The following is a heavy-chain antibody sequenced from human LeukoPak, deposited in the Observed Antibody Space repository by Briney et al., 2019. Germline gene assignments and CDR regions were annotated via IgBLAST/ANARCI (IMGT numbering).Heavy chain of an antibody. Sequence: SETLSLTCTVSGVSISTFYWSWIRQPPGKGLEWIGYIYYSGSTNYNPSLKSRHTISVDTSKNQFSLKLSSVTAADTAVYYCARDRDIGTYYYYYGMDVWGQGTTVTVSS. CDR2: IYYSGST. V-gene: IGHV4-59*01. CDR3: ARDRDIGTYYYYYGMDV. J-gene: IGHJ6*02. D-gene: IGHD1-26*01. CDR1: GVSISTFY.